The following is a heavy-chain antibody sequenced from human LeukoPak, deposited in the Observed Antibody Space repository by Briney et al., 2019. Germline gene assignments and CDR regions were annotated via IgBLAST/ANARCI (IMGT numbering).Heavy chain of an antibody. CDR2: INPNSGGT. Sequence: ASVKVSCRASGYTFTGYYMHWVRQAPGQGLEWMGWINPNSGGTNYAQKFQGRVTMTRDTSISTAYMELSRLTSDDTAVYFCARRAAVAATGFDYWGQGTLVTVSP. V-gene: IGHV1-2*02. CDR1: GYTFTGYY. D-gene: IGHD2-15*01. CDR3: ARRAAVAATGFDY. J-gene: IGHJ4*02.